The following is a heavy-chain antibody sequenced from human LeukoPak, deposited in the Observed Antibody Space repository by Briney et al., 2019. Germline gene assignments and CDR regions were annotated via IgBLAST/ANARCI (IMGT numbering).Heavy chain of an antibody. CDR1: GSHFNKSW. J-gene: IGHJ6*03. V-gene: IGHV5-51*01. Sequence: PGESLKISCKGSGSHFNKSWIGWVRTMPGKGLEWMGIIYPGDSDTRYSPSFQGQVTISADKSINTAYLQCSSLKASDTAIYYCARQALSYYYGSGRVIYYYYYDMDVWGTGTTVTVSS. CDR2: IYPGDSDT. D-gene: IGHD3-10*01. CDR3: ARQALSYYYGSGRVIYYYYYDMDV.